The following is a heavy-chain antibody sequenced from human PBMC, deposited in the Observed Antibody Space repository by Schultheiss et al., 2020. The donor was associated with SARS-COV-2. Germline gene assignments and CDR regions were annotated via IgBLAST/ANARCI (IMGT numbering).Heavy chain of an antibody. Sequence: SQTLSLTCAVYGGSFSGYYWSWIRQPPGKGLEWIGYIYHSGSTNYNPSLKSRVTISVDTSKNQFSLKLSSVTAADTAVYYCARDKRPSTVAGTCPFDYWGQGTLVTVSS. CDR1: GGSFSGYY. D-gene: IGHD6-19*01. CDR3: ARDKRPSTVAGTCPFDY. V-gene: IGHV4-34*01. CDR2: IYHSGST. J-gene: IGHJ4*02.